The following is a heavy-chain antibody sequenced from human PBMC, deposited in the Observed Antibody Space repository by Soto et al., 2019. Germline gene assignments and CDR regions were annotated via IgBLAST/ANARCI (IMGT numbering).Heavy chain of an antibody. CDR2: IKSKTDGGTT. CDR3: TTVAMPDFWSGYSLDAFDI. D-gene: IGHD3-3*01. V-gene: IGHV3-15*01. Sequence: EVQLVESGGGLVKPGGSLRLSCAASGFTFSNAWMSWVRQAPGKGLEWVGRIKSKTDGGTTDYAAPVQGRFTISRDDSKNPLYLQMHSRNTEDTAVYYCTTVAMPDFWSGYSLDAFDILGQGTTVTVSS. J-gene: IGHJ3*02. CDR1: GFTFSNAW.